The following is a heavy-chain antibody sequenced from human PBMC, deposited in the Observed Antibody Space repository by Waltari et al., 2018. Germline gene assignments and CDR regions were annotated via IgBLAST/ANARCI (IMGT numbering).Heavy chain of an antibody. D-gene: IGHD2-15*01. CDR3: ARRRCSGGSCYIDY. CDR2: IYHSGST. V-gene: IGHV4-38-2*01. J-gene: IGHJ4*02. CDR1: GYSISSGYY. Sequence: QVQLQESGPGLVKPSETLSLTCAVSGYSISSGYYWGWIRQPPGKGLEWIGSIYHSGSTYYNPSLKSRVTISVDTSKNQFSLKLSSVTAADTAVYYCARRRCSGGSCYIDYWGQGTLVTVSS.